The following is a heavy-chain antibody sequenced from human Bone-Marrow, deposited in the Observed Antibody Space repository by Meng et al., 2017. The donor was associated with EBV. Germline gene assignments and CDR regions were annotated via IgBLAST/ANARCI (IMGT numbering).Heavy chain of an antibody. CDR3: ARGKGSSWYNWFDP. V-gene: IGHV7-4-1*02. D-gene: IGHD6-13*01. Sequence: VQVVSYGSGLKKPGASVKVSCKASGYTFTSYAMNWVRQAPGQGLEWMGWINTNTGNPTYAQGFTGRFVFSLDTSVSTAYLQISSLMDEDTAVYYCARGKGSSWYNWFDPWGQGTLVTVSS. CDR1: GYTFTSYA. CDR2: INTNTGNP. J-gene: IGHJ5*02.